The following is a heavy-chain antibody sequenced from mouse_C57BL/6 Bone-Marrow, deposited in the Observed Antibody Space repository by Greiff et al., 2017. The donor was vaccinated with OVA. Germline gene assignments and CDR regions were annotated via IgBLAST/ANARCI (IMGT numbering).Heavy chain of an antibody. CDR1: GYTFTDYE. CDR2: LDPETGGT. V-gene: IGHV1-15*01. Sequence: VQLQQSGAELVRPGASVTLSCKASGYTFTDYEMPWVKQTPVHGLEWIGALDPETGGTAYNQKFTGQAILTADKSSSTAYMELRSLTSEDSAVYYCTRGYSNYYAMDYWGQGTSVTVSS. D-gene: IGHD2-5*01. CDR3: TRGYSNYYAMDY. J-gene: IGHJ4*01.